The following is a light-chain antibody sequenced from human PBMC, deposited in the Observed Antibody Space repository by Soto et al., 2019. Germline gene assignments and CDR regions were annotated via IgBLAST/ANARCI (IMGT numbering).Light chain of an antibody. V-gene: IGKV1-33*01. CDR1: QDISNY. J-gene: IGKJ4*01. CDR3: QQYNNLPLT. CDR2: DAY. Sequence: DIQMTQSPSSLSASVGDRVTITCQASQDISNYLNWYQQKPGKAPKLLIYDAYNLETGVPSRFSGSGSRTYFTFTISSLQSEDVATYYCQQYNNLPLTFGGGTKVEIK.